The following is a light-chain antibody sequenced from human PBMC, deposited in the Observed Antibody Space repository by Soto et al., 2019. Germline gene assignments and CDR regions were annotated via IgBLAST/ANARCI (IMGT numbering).Light chain of an antibody. CDR2: ASS. J-gene: IGKJ1*01. CDR1: QGIGTY. V-gene: IGKV1-9*01. CDR3: QQVDSYPRT. Sequence: IHLTQSPSSLSASVGDRVTVACRASQGIGTYLVWYQQKRGKAPTVLIYASSTLQTGVPSRFSGTGSGTDFYLTISSLHTEDVATYYCQQVDSYPRTFGQGTKVDIK.